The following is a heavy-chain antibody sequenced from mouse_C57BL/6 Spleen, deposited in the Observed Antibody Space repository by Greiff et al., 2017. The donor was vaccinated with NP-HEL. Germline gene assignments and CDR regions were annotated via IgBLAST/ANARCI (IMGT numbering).Heavy chain of an antibody. CDR3: ARPLLRSMDFDG. CDR1: GYTFTSSW. D-gene: IGHD2-10*01. CDR2: INPSNGGT. J-gene: IGHJ1*03. V-gene: IGHV1-53*01. Sequence: QVQLQQPGTELVKPGASVKLSCKASGYTFTSSWMHWVKQRPGQGLEWIGNINPSNGGTNSNEKFKSKATLTVDKSSSTAYMQLSSLTSEGSAVYYGARPLLRSMDFDGWGTGTTVTVSS.